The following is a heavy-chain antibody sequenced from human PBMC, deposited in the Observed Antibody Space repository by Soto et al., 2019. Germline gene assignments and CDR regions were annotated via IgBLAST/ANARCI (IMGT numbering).Heavy chain of an antibody. CDR1: GASVSSSPYY. J-gene: IGHJ5*02. CDR2: IYYSGSS. CDR3: ARPNYDTITRFDP. D-gene: IGHD3-22*01. V-gene: IGHV4-39*01. Sequence: SETLSLTCSVSGASVSSSPYYWGWIRQPPGKGLEWIGNIYYSGSSYYNPSLKSRVTISVDTSKNQFSLKLISVTAADTAVYYCARPNYDTITRFDPCGQGTLVTVSS.